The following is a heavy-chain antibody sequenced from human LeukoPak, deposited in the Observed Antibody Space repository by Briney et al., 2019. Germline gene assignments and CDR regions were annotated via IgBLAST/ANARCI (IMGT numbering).Heavy chain of an antibody. J-gene: IGHJ5*02. D-gene: IGHD5-18*01. Sequence: ASVKVSCKASGYTFTGYYMHWVRQAPGQGLEWMGWINPNSGGTNYAQKFQGRVTMTRDTSISTAYMELSSLRSEDTAVYYCARELVGYSYGPNWFDPWGQGTLVTVSS. V-gene: IGHV1-2*02. CDR2: INPNSGGT. CDR3: ARELVGYSYGPNWFDP. CDR1: GYTFTGYY.